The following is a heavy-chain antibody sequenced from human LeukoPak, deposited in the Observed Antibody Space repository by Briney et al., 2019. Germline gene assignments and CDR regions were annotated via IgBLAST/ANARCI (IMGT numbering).Heavy chain of an antibody. CDR3: ARGPEQWLEVYYYGMDV. Sequence: ASLKVSSKESGYTFTSYDMHCGRQAPGEGPEWMGVINPSVGGTSYAQQFQGRVTMNRDTSTSIVYMELSSLRSEDTAVYYCARGPEQWLEVYYYGMDVWGKGTTVTVSS. J-gene: IGHJ6*04. CDR1: GYTFTSYD. V-gene: IGHV1-46*01. CDR2: INPSVGGT. D-gene: IGHD6-19*01.